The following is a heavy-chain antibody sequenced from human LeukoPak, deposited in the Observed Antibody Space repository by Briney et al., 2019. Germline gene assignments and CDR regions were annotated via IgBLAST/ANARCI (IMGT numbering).Heavy chain of an antibody. Sequence: SVKVSCKVSGYTLTELSMHWVRQAPGKGLEWMGGFDPEDGETIYAQKFQGRVTMTEDTSTDTAYMELSSLRSEDTAVYYCATVGSGSYYLYYFDYWGQRTLVTVSS. CDR3: ATVGSGSYYLYYFDY. V-gene: IGHV1-24*01. CDR1: GYTLTELS. CDR2: FDPEDGET. J-gene: IGHJ4*02. D-gene: IGHD1-26*01.